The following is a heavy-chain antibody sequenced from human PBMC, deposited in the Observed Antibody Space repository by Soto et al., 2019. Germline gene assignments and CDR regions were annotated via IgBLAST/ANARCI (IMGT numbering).Heavy chain of an antibody. CDR2: GEYGGST. J-gene: IGHJ5*02. Sequence: QLQESGPGLVKPSETLSLTCTVSGGSIISSNFYWGWIRQPPGKGLEWIGSGEYGGSTYDNPSLKSRVTLSADTSKNQFSLKLTSVTAADTAIYYCARHVRGAVTMNWFDPWGHGTLVTVSS. CDR3: ARHVRGAVTMNWFDP. V-gene: IGHV4-39*01. D-gene: IGHD3-10*02. CDR1: GGSIISSNFY.